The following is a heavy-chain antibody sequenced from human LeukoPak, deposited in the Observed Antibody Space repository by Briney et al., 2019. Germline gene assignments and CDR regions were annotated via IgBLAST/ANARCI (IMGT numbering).Heavy chain of an antibody. CDR1: GFTFREEY. CDR2: ISSSGSAR. V-gene: IGHV3-11*01. D-gene: IGHD1/OR15-1a*01. CDR3: ARDHSEQFYFDY. Sequence: GGCLRLSCAVSGFTFREEYMSRVGQAPGKGGGGGSYISSSGSARYYADSGKGRFNISRDHAKNSLYLQMNSLRAEDTAVYYCARDHSEQFYFDYSGPGTLVTASS. J-gene: IGHJ4*02.